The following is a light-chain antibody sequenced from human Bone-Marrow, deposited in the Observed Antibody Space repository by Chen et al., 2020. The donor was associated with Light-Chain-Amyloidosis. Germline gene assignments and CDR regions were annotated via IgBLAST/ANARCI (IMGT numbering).Light chain of an antibody. CDR2: RDT. V-gene: IGLV3-25*03. CDR3: QSADSSGTYEVI. J-gene: IGLJ2*01. CDR1: DLPTKY. Sequence: SYDLTQPPSVSVSPGQTARLTCSGDDLPTKYAYCYQQKPGQAPVLVIHRDTERPSGISERFSGSSSGTTATLTISGVQAEDEADYHGQSADSSGTYEVIFGGGTKLTVL.